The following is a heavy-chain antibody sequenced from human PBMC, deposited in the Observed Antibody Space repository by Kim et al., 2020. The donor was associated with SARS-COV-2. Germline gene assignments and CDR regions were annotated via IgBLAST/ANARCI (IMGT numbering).Heavy chain of an antibody. CDR3: AKDPQRDGGGY. CDR2: ISYDGSNK. J-gene: IGHJ4*02. Sequence: GGSLRLSCAASGFTFSSYGMHWVRQAPGKGLEWVAVISYDGSNKYYADSVKGRFTISRDNSKNTLYLQMNSLRAEDTAVYYCAKDPQRDGGGYWGQGTLVTVSS. CDR1: GFTFSSYG. V-gene: IGHV3-30*18. D-gene: IGHD3-10*01.